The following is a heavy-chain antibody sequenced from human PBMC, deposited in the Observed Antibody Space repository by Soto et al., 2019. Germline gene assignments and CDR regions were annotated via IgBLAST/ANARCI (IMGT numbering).Heavy chain of an antibody. J-gene: IGHJ3*02. Sequence: ASVKVSCKASGYTFTSYGISWVRQAPGQGLEWMGWMNPNSGNTGYAQKFQGRVTMTRNTSISTAYMELSSLRSEDTAVYYCARMGSSGLVRGGIWGQGTMVTVSS. CDR1: GYTFTSYG. V-gene: IGHV1-8*02. CDR3: ARMGSSGLVRGGI. CDR2: MNPNSGNT. D-gene: IGHD6-19*01.